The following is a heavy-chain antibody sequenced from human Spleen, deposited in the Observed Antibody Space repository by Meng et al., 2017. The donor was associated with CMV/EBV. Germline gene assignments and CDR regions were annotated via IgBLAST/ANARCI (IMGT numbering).Heavy chain of an antibody. CDR2: IYPGDSDT. CDR1: GYSLTSYW. D-gene: IGHD1-26*01. CDR3: ATPRYSGSPHDAFDI. J-gene: IGHJ3*02. V-gene: IGHV5-51*01. Sequence: GESLKISCKGSGYSLTSYWIGWVRQMPGKGLEWMGIIYPGDSDTRYSPSFQGQVTISADKSISTAYLQWSSLKASDTAMYYCATPRYSGSPHDAFDIWGQGTMVTVSS.